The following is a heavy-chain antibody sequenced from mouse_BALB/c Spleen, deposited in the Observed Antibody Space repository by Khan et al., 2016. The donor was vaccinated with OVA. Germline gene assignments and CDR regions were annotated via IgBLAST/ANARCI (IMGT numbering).Heavy chain of an antibody. CDR2: INPKNGVT. J-gene: IGHJ4*01. D-gene: IGHD3-3*01. V-gene: IGHV1-18*01. Sequence: EVELVESGPELVKPGASVKISCKTSGYTFTENTLHWVKQSHGKSLEWIGVINPKNGVTSYNQKFKGEVTLTVDKSSSTAYMEFRSLTSEDSAVYYCARDAGRYWGQGTSVTVAS. CDR3: ARDAGRY. CDR1: GYTFTENT.